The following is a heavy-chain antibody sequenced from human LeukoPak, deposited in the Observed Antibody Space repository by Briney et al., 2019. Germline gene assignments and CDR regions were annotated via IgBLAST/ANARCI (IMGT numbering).Heavy chain of an antibody. CDR3: ARGLCGGDCYDY. J-gene: IGHJ4*02. V-gene: IGHV3-30-3*01. CDR1: GFTFSSYA. CDR2: ISYDGSNK. D-gene: IGHD2-21*01. Sequence: PGRSLRLSCAASGFTFSSYAMHWVRQAPGKGLEWVAVISYDGSNKYYADSVKGRFTISRDNAKNSVYLQMNSLRVEDTAVYYCARGLCGGDCYDYWGQGNLVTVSS.